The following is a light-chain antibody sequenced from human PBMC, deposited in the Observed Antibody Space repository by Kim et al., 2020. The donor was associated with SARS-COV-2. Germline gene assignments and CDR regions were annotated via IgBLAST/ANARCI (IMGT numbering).Light chain of an antibody. CDR1: SLRSYD. Sequence: LGQEVRITCQGDSLRSYDASWYQQKPGQAPVLVIYGKNNRPSGIPDRFSGSSSGNTASLTITGAQAEDEADYYCNSRDSSGNHLGVFGTGTKVTVL. CDR3: NSRDSSGNHLGV. J-gene: IGLJ1*01. CDR2: GKN. V-gene: IGLV3-19*01.